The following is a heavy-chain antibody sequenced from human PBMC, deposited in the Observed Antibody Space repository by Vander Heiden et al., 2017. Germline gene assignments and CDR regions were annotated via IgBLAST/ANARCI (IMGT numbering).Heavy chain of an antibody. CDR2: IYYSGST. D-gene: IGHD3-9*01. CDR3: ARCDWYFDSRGSGYFDY. CDR1: GGSISSGGYY. J-gene: IGHJ4*02. Sequence: QVQLPESGPGLVKPSQTLSLTCTVSGGSISSGGYYWSWIRQHPGKGLEWIGYIYYSGSTYYNPSLKSRVTISVDTSKNQFSLKLSSVTAADTAVYYCARCDWYFDSRGSGYFDYWGQGTLVTVSS. V-gene: IGHV4-31*03.